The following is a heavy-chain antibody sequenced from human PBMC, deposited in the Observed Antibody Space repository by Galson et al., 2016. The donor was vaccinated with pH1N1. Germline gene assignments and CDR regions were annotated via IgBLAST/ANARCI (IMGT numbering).Heavy chain of an antibody. Sequence: SVKVSCKASGGTFSSYTINWVRQAPGQGLEWMGRILPILGIANYAPKFQGRVTITTDKSPSTAYMEVISLRSDDTAVYYCARSAAAVGNAFDMWGQGTKVTVSS. J-gene: IGHJ3*02. CDR1: GGTFSSYT. V-gene: IGHV1-69*02. CDR2: ILPILGIA. CDR3: ARSAAAVGNAFDM. D-gene: IGHD6-13*01.